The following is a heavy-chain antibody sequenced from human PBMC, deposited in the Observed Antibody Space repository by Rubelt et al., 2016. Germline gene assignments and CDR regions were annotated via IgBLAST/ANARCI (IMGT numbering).Heavy chain of an antibody. CDR2: IYYSGST. J-gene: IGHJ5*02. Sequence: QLQLQESGPGLVKPSETLSLTCTVSGGSISSSSYYWGWIRQPPGKGLEWIGTIYYSGSTYYNPSLRSSVTISVDTSNNQFSLKLGSVTAADTAVYYCARAYDFWSGYLVSWGQGTLVTVSS. CDR1: GGSISSSSYY. D-gene: IGHD3-3*01. V-gene: IGHV4-39*07. CDR3: ARAYDFWSGYLVS.